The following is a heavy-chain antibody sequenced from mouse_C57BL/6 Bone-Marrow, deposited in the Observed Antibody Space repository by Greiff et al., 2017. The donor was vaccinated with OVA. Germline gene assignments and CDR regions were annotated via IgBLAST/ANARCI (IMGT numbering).Heavy chain of an antibody. CDR3: ARGKNYGSFYWYFDV. CDR1: GYAFSSYW. CDR2: IYPGDGDT. J-gene: IGHJ1*03. Sequence: VQLQQSGAELVKPGASVKISCKASGYAFSSYWMNWVKQRPGKGLEWIGQIYPGDGDTNYNGKFKGKATLTADKSSSTAYMQLSSLTSEDSAVYFCARGKNYGSFYWYFDVWGTGTTVTVSS. D-gene: IGHD1-1*01. V-gene: IGHV1-80*01.